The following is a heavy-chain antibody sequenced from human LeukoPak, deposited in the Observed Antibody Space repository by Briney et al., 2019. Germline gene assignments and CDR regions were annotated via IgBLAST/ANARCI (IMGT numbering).Heavy chain of an antibody. J-gene: IGHJ4*02. D-gene: IGHD3-3*01. CDR1: GGPFSSYY. Sequence: SETLSLTCTVSGGPFSSYYWNWIRQPAGKGLEWIGYIYYSGSTYYNPSLKSRVTISVDTSKNQFSLKLSSVTAADTAVYYCARGGLFGVVATDYWGQGTLVTVSS. CDR3: ARGGLFGVVATDY. CDR2: IYYSGST. V-gene: IGHV4-59*06.